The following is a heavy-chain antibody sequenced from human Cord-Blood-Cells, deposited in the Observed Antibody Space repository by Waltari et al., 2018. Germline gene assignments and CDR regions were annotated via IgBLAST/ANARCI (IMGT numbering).Heavy chain of an antibody. Sequence: EVQLVESGGGLIQPGGSLRLSCAASGFTVSSNYMSWVRQAPGKGLEWVSVIYSGGSTYYADSVKGRFTISRDNSKNTLYLQMNSLRAEDTAVYYCARERHYGDYGLDYWGQGTLVTVSS. D-gene: IGHD4-17*01. CDR1: GFTVSSNY. J-gene: IGHJ4*02. V-gene: IGHV3-53*01. CDR2: IYSGGST. CDR3: ARERHYGDYGLDY.